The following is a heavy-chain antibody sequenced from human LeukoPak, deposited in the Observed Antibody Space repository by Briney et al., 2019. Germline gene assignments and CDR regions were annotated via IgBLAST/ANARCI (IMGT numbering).Heavy chain of an antibody. Sequence: GGSLRLSCVASGFSLTTYGMLWVRQAPGKGLQWVAFMRSDGTSKYYGDSVEGRFTISRDNSKSTLYLLTNSLSAEDTGIYYCAKDRPIKGGFDPWGQGTPVTVSS. J-gene: IGHJ5*02. CDR3: AKDRPIKGGFDP. CDR2: MRSDGTSK. D-gene: IGHD3-16*01. CDR1: GFSLTTYG. V-gene: IGHV3-30*02.